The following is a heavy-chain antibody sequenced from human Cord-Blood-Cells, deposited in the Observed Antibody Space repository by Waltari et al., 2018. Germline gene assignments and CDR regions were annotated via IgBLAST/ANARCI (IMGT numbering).Heavy chain of an antibody. CDR1: DGSFWVSY. Sequence: QPRLQQWGAGLLTPPGTLSPPCAFFDGSFWVSYGRWIGQPPGTGLERIGEINHSGSTNYNPSLKCRVPISLDTSKNQFSLNLSSMTAADTAVYYCARAGSSWYNWFDPWGQGTLVTVSS. J-gene: IGHJ5*02. CDR2: INHSGST. CDR3: ARAGSSWYNWFDP. V-gene: IGHV4-34*01. D-gene: IGHD6-13*01.